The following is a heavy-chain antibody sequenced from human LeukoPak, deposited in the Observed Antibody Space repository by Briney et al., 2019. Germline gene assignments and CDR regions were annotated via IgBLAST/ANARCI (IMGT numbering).Heavy chain of an antibody. D-gene: IGHD2-2*01. Sequence: GGSLRLSCAASGFTFSSYRMNWVRQAPGEGLDWVSSISSSSSYIYYADSVKGRFTISRDNAKNSLYLQMNSLRAEDTAVYYCARESSNVVVPAAPDYWGQGTLVTVSS. CDR3: ARESSNVVVPAAPDY. V-gene: IGHV3-21*01. CDR2: ISSSSSYI. CDR1: GFTFSSYR. J-gene: IGHJ4*02.